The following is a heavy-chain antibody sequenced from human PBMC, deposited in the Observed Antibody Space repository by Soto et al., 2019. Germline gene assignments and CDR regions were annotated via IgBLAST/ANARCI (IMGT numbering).Heavy chain of an antibody. CDR2: IYYSGST. Sequence: SPTLSLTCTVSGGSISSYYWSWIRQPPGKGLEWIGYIYYSGSTNYNPSLKSRVTISVDTSKNQFSLKLSSVTAADTAVYYCAREPSSLEGWFDPWGQGTLVTVSS. V-gene: IGHV4-59*01. D-gene: IGHD3-10*01. J-gene: IGHJ5*02. CDR1: GGSISSYY. CDR3: AREPSSLEGWFDP.